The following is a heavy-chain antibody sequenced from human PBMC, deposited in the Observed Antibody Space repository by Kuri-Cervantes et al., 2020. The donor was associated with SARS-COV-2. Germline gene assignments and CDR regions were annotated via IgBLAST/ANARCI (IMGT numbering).Heavy chain of an antibody. V-gene: IGHV7-81*01. CDR3: ARHEGKHCGDNCYFRP. CDR1: GYSFTTYG. D-gene: IGHD2-21*02. J-gene: IGHJ5*02. CDR2: FNTYTGNP. Sequence: ASVKVSCKASGYSFTTYGMNWVPQAPGQGLEWMGWFNTYTGNPTYAQGFTGRFVFSMDTSASTAYLQISSLKAEDMAMYYCARHEGKHCGDNCYFRPWGQGNLVNVSS.